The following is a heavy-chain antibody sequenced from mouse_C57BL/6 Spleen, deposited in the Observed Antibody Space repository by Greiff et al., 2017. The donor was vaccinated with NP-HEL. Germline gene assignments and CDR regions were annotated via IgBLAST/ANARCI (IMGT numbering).Heavy chain of an antibody. D-gene: IGHD1-1*01. V-gene: IGHV1-82*01. J-gene: IGHJ1*03. CDR2: IYPGDGDT. CDR3: ASPIYYGSSYWYFDV. CDR1: GYAFSSSW. Sequence: LLESGPELVKPGASVKISCKASGYAFSSSWMNWVKQRPGKGLEWIGRIYPGDGDTNYNGKFKGKATLTADKSSSTAYMQLSSLTSEDSAVYFCASPIYYGSSYWYFDVWGTGTTVTVSS.